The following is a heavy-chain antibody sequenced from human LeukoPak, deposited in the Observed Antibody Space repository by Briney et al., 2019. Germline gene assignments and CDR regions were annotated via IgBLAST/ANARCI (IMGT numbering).Heavy chain of an antibody. CDR3: AGYGGSYPYYMDV. Sequence: GGSLRLSCAASGFSVSSNYMSWVRQAPGKGLDWVSVIYTGGTTYYADSVKGRFTISRDNSKNTLYLQMNSLRAEDTAVYYCAGYGGSYPYYMDVWGKGTTVTISS. V-gene: IGHV3-53*01. D-gene: IGHD1-26*01. J-gene: IGHJ6*03. CDR1: GFSVSSNY. CDR2: IYTGGTT.